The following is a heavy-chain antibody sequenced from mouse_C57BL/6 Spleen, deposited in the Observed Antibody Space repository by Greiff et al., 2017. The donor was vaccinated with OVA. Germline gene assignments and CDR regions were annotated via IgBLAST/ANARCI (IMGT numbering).Heavy chain of an antibody. Sequence: QVQLQQPGAELVKPGASVKMSCKASGYTFTSYWITWVKQRPGQGLEWIGDIYPGSGSTNYNEKFKNKATLTVDTSSSTAYMQLSSLTSEDSAVYYCASFSTTVVATGFDYWGQGTTLTVSS. CDR3: ASFSTTVVATGFDY. V-gene: IGHV1-55*01. CDR2: IYPGSGST. J-gene: IGHJ2*01. D-gene: IGHD1-1*01. CDR1: GYTFTSYW.